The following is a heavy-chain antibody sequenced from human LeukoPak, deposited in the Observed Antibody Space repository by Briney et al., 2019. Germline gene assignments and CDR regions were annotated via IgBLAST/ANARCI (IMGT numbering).Heavy chain of an antibody. V-gene: IGHV5-51*01. CDR2: IYPGDSDT. D-gene: IGHD3-22*01. CDR1: GYRFTSYW. CDR3: ARIPYYYDSSGYHFDY. J-gene: IGHJ4*02. Sequence: GESLKISFKGSGYRFTSYWIGWVRQMPGKGLEWMGIIYPGDSDTRYSPSFQGQVTISADKSISTAYLQWSSLKASDTAMYYCARIPYYYDSSGYHFDYWGQGTLVTVSS.